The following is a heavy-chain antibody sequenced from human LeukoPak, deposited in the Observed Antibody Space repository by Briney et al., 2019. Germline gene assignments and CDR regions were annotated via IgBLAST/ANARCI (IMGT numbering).Heavy chain of an antibody. D-gene: IGHD3-22*01. CDR1: GFSLSNARMG. J-gene: IGHJ3*02. V-gene: IGHV2-26*01. Sequence: SGPVLVKPTETLTLTCTVSGFSLSNARMGVSWIRQPPGKALECLAHIFSNDEKSYSTSLKSRLTISKDTSKSQGVLTMTNMDPVDTATYYCARMSYDSSGPDAFDIWGQGTMVTVSS. CDR2: IFSNDEK. CDR3: ARMSYDSSGPDAFDI.